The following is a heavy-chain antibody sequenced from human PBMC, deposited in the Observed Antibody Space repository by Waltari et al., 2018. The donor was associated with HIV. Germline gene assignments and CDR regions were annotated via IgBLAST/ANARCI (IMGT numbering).Heavy chain of an antibody. CDR1: GLSFSRYS. CDR2: ISSSSSRI. J-gene: IGHJ4*01. Sequence: EVQLVESGGDLVQRGGSLSLSCATSGLSFSRYSMNWVRQAPGKGLEWISYISSSSSRIYYADSVKDRFTISRDNDKNSLYLLMNSLRDEDTAVYYCVAAGDYWGHGTLVTVSP. CDR3: VAAGDY. V-gene: IGHV3-48*02.